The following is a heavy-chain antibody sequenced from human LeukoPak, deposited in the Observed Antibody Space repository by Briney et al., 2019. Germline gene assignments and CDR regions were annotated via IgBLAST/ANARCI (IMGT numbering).Heavy chain of an antibody. CDR2: IYYSGST. D-gene: IGHD6-13*01. V-gene: IGHV4-30-4*01. CDR1: GGSISSGDYY. Sequence: SETLSLTCTVSGGSISSGDYYWSWIRQPPGKGLEWIGYIYYSGSTYYNPSLKSRVTTSVDTSKNQFSLKLSSVTAADTAAYYCARGAAADQFDYWGQGTLVTVSS. CDR3: ARGAAADQFDY. J-gene: IGHJ4*02.